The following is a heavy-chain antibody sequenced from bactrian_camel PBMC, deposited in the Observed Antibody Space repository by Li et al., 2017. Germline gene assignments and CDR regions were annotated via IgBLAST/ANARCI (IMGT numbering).Heavy chain of an antibody. CDR3: AADLRWSKWIRCTAGLADDFGY. D-gene: IGHD1*01. CDR1: YNVYC. V-gene: IGHV3S53*01. J-gene: IGHJ6*01. CDR2: INSDGAT. Sequence: HVQLVESGGGSVEAGGSLRLSCQYTYNVYCMAWFRSPPGHGERESIATINSDGATDYSYSVKGRFTISLDKAKNTLYLQMNSLKAEDSAMYYCAADLRWSKWIRCTAGLADDFGYWGQGTQVTVS.